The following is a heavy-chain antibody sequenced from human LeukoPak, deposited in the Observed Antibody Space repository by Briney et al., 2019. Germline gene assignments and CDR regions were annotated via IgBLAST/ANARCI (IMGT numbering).Heavy chain of an antibody. D-gene: IGHD6-6*01. Sequence: GGSLRLSCVASGFTFSSYGMSWVRQAPVKRLEWVSAVSGSGDATYYADSVKGRFTISRGNSENTLYLQMDSLRAEDTAVYYCAKLRVLSSSSENNWFDSWGQGTLVTVYS. CDR2: VSGSGDAT. V-gene: IGHV3-23*01. CDR3: AKLRVLSSSSENNWFDS. J-gene: IGHJ5*01. CDR1: GFTFSSYG.